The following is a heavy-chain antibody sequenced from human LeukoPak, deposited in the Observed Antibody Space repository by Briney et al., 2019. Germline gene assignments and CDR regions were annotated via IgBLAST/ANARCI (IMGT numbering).Heavy chain of an antibody. Sequence: ASVKVSCKASGYTFTSYGISWVRQAPGQGLEGMGWISAYNGNTNYAQKLQGRVTMTTDTSTSTAYMELRSLRSDDTAVYYCARFNYYDSSGYYYRFTPLDYWGQGTLVTVSS. CDR2: ISAYNGNT. CDR3: ARFNYYDSSGYYYRFTPLDY. V-gene: IGHV1-18*01. CDR1: GYTFTSYG. D-gene: IGHD3-22*01. J-gene: IGHJ4*02.